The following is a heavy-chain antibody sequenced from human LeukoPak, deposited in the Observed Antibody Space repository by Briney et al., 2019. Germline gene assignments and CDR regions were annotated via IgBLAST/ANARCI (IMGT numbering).Heavy chain of an antibody. V-gene: IGHV4-59*01. D-gene: IGHD6-19*01. CDR3: ARDRSSGWYVVDY. CDR2: IYYSGST. CDR1: GGSISNYY. J-gene: IGHJ4*02. Sequence: SETLSLTCTVSGGSISNYYWNWIRQPPGQGLEWIGHIYYSGSTNYNPSLKSRVTISVDTSKNQFSLKLSSVTAADTAVYYCARDRSSGWYVVDYWGQGTLVTVSS.